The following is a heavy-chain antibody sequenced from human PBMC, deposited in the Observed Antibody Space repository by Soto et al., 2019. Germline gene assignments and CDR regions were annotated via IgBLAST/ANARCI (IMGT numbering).Heavy chain of an antibody. D-gene: IGHD5-18*01. CDR3: ARVWGYSYGLASDI. Sequence: SETLSLTCTVSGGSISSGGDSWSWIRQPPGKGLEWIGYIYHSGSTYYNTSLKSQVTISVDRSKSQFSLKLSSVTAAVTAVYYCARVWGYSYGLASDIWGQGTMVTVSS. CDR1: GGSISSGGDS. CDR2: IYHSGST. J-gene: IGHJ3*02. V-gene: IGHV4-30-2*01.